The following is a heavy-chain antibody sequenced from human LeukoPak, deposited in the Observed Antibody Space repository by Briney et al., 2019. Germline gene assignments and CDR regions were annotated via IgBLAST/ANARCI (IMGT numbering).Heavy chain of an antibody. CDR3: ARQPFIAAAAYYFDY. D-gene: IGHD6-13*01. J-gene: IGHJ4*02. CDR2: IHPSGST. V-gene: IGHV4-4*07. Sequence: SETLSLTCTVSGDSISSYYWSWIRQPAGKGLEWIGRIHPSGSTNYNPSLKSRVTLSVDTSKNQFSLKLSSVTAADTAVYYCARQPFIAAAAYYFDYWGQGTLVTVSS. CDR1: GDSISSYY.